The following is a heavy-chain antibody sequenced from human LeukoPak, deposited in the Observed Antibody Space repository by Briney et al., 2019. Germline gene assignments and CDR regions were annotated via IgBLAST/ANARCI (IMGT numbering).Heavy chain of an antibody. V-gene: IGHV3-7*01. CDR3: ARDPKWLDY. Sequence: GGSLRLSCAASGFTFSTYWMSWVRQAPGKGLEWVANTNQEGSEKYYVDSVKGRFTISKDNAKNSLYLQMNGPRAEDTAVYYCARDPKWLDYWGQGTLVTVSS. D-gene: IGHD5-12*01. CDR2: TNQEGSEK. CDR1: GFTFSTYW. J-gene: IGHJ4*02.